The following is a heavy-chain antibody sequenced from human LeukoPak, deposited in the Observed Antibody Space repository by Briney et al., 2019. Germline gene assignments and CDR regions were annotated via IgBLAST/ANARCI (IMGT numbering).Heavy chain of an antibody. CDR2: INPSGGST. Sequence: ASVKVSCKASGYTFTSYYMHWVRQAPGQGLEWMGIINPSGGSTSYAQKFQGRVTMTRDTSTSTVYMELSSLRSEDTAVYYCARDTKVLDPITYYYDSSGTHGGDYWGQGTLVTVSS. V-gene: IGHV1-46*01. J-gene: IGHJ4*02. CDR1: GYTFTSYY. D-gene: IGHD3-22*01. CDR3: ARDTKVLDPITYYYDSSGTHGGDY.